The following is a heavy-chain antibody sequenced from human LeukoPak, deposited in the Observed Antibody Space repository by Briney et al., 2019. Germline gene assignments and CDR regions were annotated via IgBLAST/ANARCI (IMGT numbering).Heavy chain of an antibody. D-gene: IGHD5-18*01. CDR2: INWNGGST. CDR3: AKDLRGYSLEGAFDI. V-gene: IGHV3-20*04. J-gene: IGHJ3*02. CDR1: GFTFDDYG. Sequence: PGGSLRLSCAASGFTFDDYGMSWVRQAPGKGLEWVFGINWNGGSTGYADSVKGRFTISRDNSKNTLYLQMNSLRAENTAVYYCAKDLRGYSLEGAFDIWGQGTMVTVSS.